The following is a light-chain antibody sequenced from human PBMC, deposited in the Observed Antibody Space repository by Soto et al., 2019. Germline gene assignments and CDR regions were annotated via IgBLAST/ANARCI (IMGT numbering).Light chain of an antibody. J-gene: IGKJ1*01. Sequence: EMVMTQSPATLSVSPGERVTLSCRASQSVSSNLAWYQQKPGQAPRLLIYDASNRATGIPDRFTGSGSGTDFTLTISRLEPEDFAVYYCQQRGGSPPTWTFGQGTKVDIK. CDR3: QQRGGSPPTWT. CDR1: QSVSSN. CDR2: DAS. V-gene: IGKV3D-11*03.